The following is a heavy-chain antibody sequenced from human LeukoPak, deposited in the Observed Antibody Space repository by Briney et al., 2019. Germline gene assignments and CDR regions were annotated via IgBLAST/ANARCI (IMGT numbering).Heavy chain of an antibody. CDR1: GFTFSNYE. Sequence: PGGSLRLSCAASGFTFSNYEMNWVRQAPGKGLEWVSYISISGTSIFYPDSVRGRFTISRDNAKKSPYLQMNSLRVEDTAVYYCARQPPNLAGGTDYWGQGTLVTVSS. J-gene: IGHJ4*02. D-gene: IGHD1-1*01. CDR3: ARQPPNLAGGTDY. V-gene: IGHV3-48*03. CDR2: ISISGTSI.